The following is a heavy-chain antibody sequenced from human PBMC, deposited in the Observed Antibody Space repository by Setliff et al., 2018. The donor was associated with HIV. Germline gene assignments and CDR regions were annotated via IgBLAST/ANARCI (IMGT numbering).Heavy chain of an antibody. CDR3: ARTWYSGALYCYYYYMDV. CDR1: GGTFSSYA. J-gene: IGHJ6*03. V-gene: IGHV1-69*13. CDR2: IIPIFGTA. D-gene: IGHD1-26*01. Sequence: GASVKVSCKASGGTFSSYAISWVRQAPGQGLEWMGGIIPIFGTANYAQKFQGRVTITADESTSTAYMELSSLRSEDTAAYYCARTWYSGALYCYYYYMDVWGKGTTVTVSS.